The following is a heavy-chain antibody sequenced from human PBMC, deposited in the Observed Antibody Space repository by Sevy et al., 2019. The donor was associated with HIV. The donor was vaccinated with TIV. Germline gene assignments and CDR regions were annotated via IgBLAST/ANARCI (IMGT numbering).Heavy chain of an antibody. CDR1: GFTFSGYA. J-gene: IGHJ4*02. CDR2: ISFDGSNK. Sequence: GGSLRLSCAASGFTFSGYAMHWVRQAPGKGLEWVAVISFDGSNKYYADSVKGRFTISRDNSKNTLYLQMNGLRVEDTAVYYCARGRGGVVAGTGYFDYWGQGTLVTVSS. CDR3: ARGRGGVVAGTGYFDY. V-gene: IGHV3-30-3*01. D-gene: IGHD6-19*01.